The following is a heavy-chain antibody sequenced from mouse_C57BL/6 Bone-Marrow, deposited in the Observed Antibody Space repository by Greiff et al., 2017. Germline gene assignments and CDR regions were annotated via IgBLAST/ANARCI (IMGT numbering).Heavy chain of an antibody. Sequence: QVQLKQSGAELARPGASVKLSCKASGYTFTSYGISWVKQRTGQGLEWIGEIYPRSGNTYYNEKLKGKATMTADKASSTAYMELRSLTSEDSAVYFCGRSRYYYGFAYWGQGTLVTVSA. V-gene: IGHV1-81*01. CDR3: GRSRYYYGFAY. D-gene: IGHD1-1*01. CDR1: GYTFTSYG. CDR2: IYPRSGNT. J-gene: IGHJ3*01.